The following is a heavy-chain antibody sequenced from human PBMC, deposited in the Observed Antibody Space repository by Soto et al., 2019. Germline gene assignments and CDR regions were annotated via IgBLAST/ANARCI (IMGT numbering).Heavy chain of an antibody. Sequence: GSLRLSCAASGFTFSNAWMNWVRQAPGKGLEWVGRIKSKTDGGTTDYAAPVKGRFTISRDDSKNTLYLQMNSLKTEDTAVYYCTTGLPYCIGGSCYYYYGMDVWGQGTTVTVSS. D-gene: IGHD2-15*01. CDR1: GFTFSNAW. V-gene: IGHV3-15*07. CDR3: TTGLPYCIGGSCYYYYGMDV. CDR2: IKSKTDGGTT. J-gene: IGHJ6*02.